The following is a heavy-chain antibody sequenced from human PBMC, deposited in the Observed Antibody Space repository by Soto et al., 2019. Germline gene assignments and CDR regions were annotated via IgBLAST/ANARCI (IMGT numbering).Heavy chain of an antibody. Sequence: SETLSLTCTVSGGSISSGGYYWSWIRQHPGKGLEWIGYIYYSGSTYYNTSLKSRVTISVDTSKNQFSLKLSSVTAADTALYYCATMGTPATGLYFFDYWGQGSLVTVSS. CDR2: IYYSGST. J-gene: IGHJ4*02. V-gene: IGHV4-31*03. CDR1: GGSISSGGYY. CDR3: ATMGTPATGLYFFDY. D-gene: IGHD2-15*01.